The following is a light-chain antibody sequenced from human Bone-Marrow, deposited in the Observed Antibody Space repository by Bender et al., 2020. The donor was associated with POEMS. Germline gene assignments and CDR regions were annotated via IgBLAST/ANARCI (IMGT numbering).Light chain of an antibody. Sequence: SSDLTQAPSVSVSPGQTAIITCSGDNLGDKYACWYQQKPGQSPFLVIYQDTKRPPGIPERFSGSNSGNTATLTISGTQAMDEADYYCQAWDSSTVVFGGGTKLTVL. CDR2: QDT. CDR3: QAWDSSTVV. V-gene: IGLV3-1*01. J-gene: IGLJ2*01. CDR1: NLGDKY.